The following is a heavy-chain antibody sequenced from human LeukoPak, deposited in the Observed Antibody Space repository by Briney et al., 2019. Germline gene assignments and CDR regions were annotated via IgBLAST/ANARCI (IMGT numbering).Heavy chain of an antibody. Sequence: SETLSLTCTVSGGSISSYYWSWIRQPPGKGLEYIGYIYYSGSTNYNPSLKSRVTISVDTSKNQFSLKLSSVTAADTAVYYCARERREAAMISFDYWGQGTLVTVSS. CDR1: GGSISSYY. V-gene: IGHV4-59*01. CDR3: ARERREAAMISFDY. D-gene: IGHD3/OR15-3a*01. CDR2: IYYSGST. J-gene: IGHJ4*02.